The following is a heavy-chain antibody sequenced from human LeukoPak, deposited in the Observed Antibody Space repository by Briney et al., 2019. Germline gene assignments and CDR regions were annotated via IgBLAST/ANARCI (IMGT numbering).Heavy chain of an antibody. J-gene: IGHJ1*01. Sequence: GGSLRLSCAASGFTFSTYSMNWVRQAPGKGLEWVSYISSSSSTIYYADSVKGRFTISRDNAKNSLFLQLNSLRAEDSAVYYCATYSSLNRREFQYWGQGTLLTVSS. D-gene: IGHD3-22*01. CDR3: ATYSSLNRREFQY. V-gene: IGHV3-48*04. CDR2: ISSSSSTI. CDR1: GFTFSTYS.